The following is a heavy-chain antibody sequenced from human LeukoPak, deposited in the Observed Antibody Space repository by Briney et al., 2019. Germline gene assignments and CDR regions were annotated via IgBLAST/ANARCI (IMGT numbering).Heavy chain of an antibody. D-gene: IGHD5-24*01. V-gene: IGHV3-48*03. CDR1: GFTFSSYE. CDR2: ISSSGSTI. Sequence: PGGSLRLSCAASGFTFSSYEMNWVRQAPGKGLEWVSYISSSGSTIYYADSVKGRFTISRDNAKNSLYLQMNSLRADDTTVYYCARAGGMASITDYFDYWGQGTLVTVSS. J-gene: IGHJ4*02. CDR3: ARAGGMASITDYFDY.